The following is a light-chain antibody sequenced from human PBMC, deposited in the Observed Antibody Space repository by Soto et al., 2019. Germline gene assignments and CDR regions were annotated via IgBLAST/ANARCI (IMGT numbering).Light chain of an antibody. CDR2: EVN. CDR3: SSYSISTAYL. Sequence: QSALTQPASVSGSPGQSITISCTGTSSDVGGYDYVSWYQLHPGKAPKLILFEVNNRPSGVSYRFSGSKSGNTASLTISGLRAEDEADYFCSSYSISTAYLFGTGTKVTVL. J-gene: IGLJ1*01. V-gene: IGLV2-14*01. CDR1: SSDVGGYDY.